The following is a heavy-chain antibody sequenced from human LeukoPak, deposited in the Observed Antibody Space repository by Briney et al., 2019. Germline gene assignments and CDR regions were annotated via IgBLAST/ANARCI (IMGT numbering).Heavy chain of an antibody. CDR3: ARRSYNYYDSSGYSYYFDY. CDR1: SGSISSSNYF. Sequence: SETLSLTCTVSSGSISSSNYFWDWIRQPPGKGLEWIGGIYYSGSTKYNPSLKSRVTISVDTSKNQFSLKLSSVTAADTAVYYCARRSYNYYDSSGYSYYFDYCVQGTLVTVSS. CDR2: IYYSGST. D-gene: IGHD3-22*01. V-gene: IGHV4-39*01. J-gene: IGHJ4*02.